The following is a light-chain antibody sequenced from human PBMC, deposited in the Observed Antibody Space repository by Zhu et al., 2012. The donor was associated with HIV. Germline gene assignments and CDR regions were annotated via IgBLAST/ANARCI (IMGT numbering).Light chain of an antibody. CDR2: GTS. J-gene: IGKJ2*01. CDR3: QQYGAFPRT. V-gene: IGKV3-20*01. CDR1: QTVYSNY. Sequence: EVVLMQSPGTLSLSPGERATLSCRASQTVYSNYLAWYQQKRGQAPRLIMYGTSARASGIPDRFSGSGSRTDFTLTISSLEPEDFAVYYCQQYGAFPRTFGQGTKVEI.